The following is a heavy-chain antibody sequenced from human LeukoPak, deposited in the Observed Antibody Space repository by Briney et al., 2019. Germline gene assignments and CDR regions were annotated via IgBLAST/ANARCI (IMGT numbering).Heavy chain of an antibody. D-gene: IGHD3-16*01. CDR3: ARERGQSLNWFDP. V-gene: IGHV1-18*04. J-gene: IGHJ5*02. CDR1: GYTFTCYY. CDR2: ISAYNGST. Sequence: ASVKVSCKASGYTFTCYYMHWVRQPPGQGLEWMGLISAYNGSTNYAHKLQGRVTMTTDTSTSTAYMELRSLRSDDTAVYYCARERGQSLNWFDPWGQGTLVTVSS.